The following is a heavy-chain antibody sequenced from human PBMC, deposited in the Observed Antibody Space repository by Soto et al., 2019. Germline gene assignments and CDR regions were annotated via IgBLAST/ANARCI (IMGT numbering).Heavy chain of an antibody. Sequence: SETLSLTCAVYGGSFSGYYWSWIRQPPGKGLEWIGEINHSGSTNYNPSLKSRVTISVDTSKNQFSLKLSSVTAADTAVYYCASEIFGVVIKGFDYWGQGTLVTVSS. CDR2: INHSGST. CDR1: GGSFSGYY. D-gene: IGHD3-3*01. CDR3: ASEIFGVVIKGFDY. J-gene: IGHJ4*02. V-gene: IGHV4-34*01.